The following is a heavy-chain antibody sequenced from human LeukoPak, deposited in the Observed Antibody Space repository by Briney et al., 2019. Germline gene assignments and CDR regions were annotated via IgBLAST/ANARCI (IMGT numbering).Heavy chain of an antibody. CDR1: GFTFSSYE. J-gene: IGHJ4*02. CDR3: ARVIDYDILTGGLY. Sequence: PGGSLRLFCAASGFTFSSYEMNWVRQAPGKGLEWVSYISSSGSTIYYADSVKGRFTISRDNAKNSLYLQMNSLRAEDTAVYYCARVIDYDILTGGLYWGQGTLVTVSS. V-gene: IGHV3-48*03. CDR2: ISSSGSTI. D-gene: IGHD3-9*01.